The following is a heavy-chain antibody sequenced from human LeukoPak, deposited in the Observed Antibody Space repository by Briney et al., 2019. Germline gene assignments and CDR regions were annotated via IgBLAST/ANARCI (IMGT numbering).Heavy chain of an antibody. Sequence: GRSLRLSCAASGFTFDDYAMHWVRQAPGKGLEWVSGINWNSGSIGYADSVKGRFTISRDNAKNSLYLQMNSLRAEDMALYYCAKDIAAAAFYYFDYWGQETLVTVSS. CDR2: INWNSGSI. J-gene: IGHJ4*02. CDR1: GFTFDDYA. V-gene: IGHV3-9*03. D-gene: IGHD6-13*01. CDR3: AKDIAAAAFYYFDY.